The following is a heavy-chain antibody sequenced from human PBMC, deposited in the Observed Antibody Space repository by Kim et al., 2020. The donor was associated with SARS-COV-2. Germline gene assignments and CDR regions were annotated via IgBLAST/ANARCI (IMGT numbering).Heavy chain of an antibody. V-gene: IGHV3-13*05. D-gene: IGHD3-22*01. J-gene: IGHJ2*01. Sequence: GGSLRLSCAASGFTFSSYDMHWVRQATGKGLEWVSAIGTAGDPYYPGSVKGRFTISRENAKNSLYLQMNSLRAGDTAVYYCARSLRYYDSSGYYYWGWYFDLWGRGTLVTVSS. CDR3: ARSLRYYDSSGYYYWGWYFDL. CDR2: IGTAGDP. CDR1: GFTFSSYD.